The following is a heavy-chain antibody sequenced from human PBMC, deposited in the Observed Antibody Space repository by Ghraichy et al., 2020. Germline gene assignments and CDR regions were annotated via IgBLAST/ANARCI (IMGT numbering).Heavy chain of an antibody. J-gene: IGHJ4*02. CDR2: INPDGSER. V-gene: IGHV3-7*03. Sequence: GGSLRLSCVASGFSFSNSWMDWVRQASGKGLGLVASINPDGSERFHLDSVRGRFTISRDNARNSLYLQMNSLRAEDTAVYYCARDGGWSAFDYWGQGTLVTVSS. CDR1: GFSFSNSW. CDR3: ARDGGWSAFDY. D-gene: IGHD2-15*01.